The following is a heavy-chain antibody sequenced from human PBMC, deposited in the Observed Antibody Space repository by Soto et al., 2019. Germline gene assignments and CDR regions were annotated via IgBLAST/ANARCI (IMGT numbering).Heavy chain of an antibody. V-gene: IGHV1-18*01. CDR2: ISPFDGNT. CDR3: ARDERVGSA. CDR1: GYTFTNYG. J-gene: IGHJ5*02. Sequence: ASVKVSCKTSGYTFTNYGISWVRQAPGQGLEWMGWISPFDGNTNYAQNFQVRVTLTTDTSTSTAYMEVRSLRSDDTAVYFCARDERVGSAWGQGSLVTVSS. D-gene: IGHD3-10*01.